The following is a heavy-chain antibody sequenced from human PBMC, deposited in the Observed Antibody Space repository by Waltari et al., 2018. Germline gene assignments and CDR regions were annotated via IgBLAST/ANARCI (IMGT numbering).Heavy chain of an antibody. CDR1: GGTFSSYA. CDR3: ASSRPFPKYFRLADAFDI. V-gene: IGHV7-4-1*02. Sequence: QVQLVQSGAEVKKPGSSVKVSCKASGGTFSSYAISWVRQAPGQGLEWMGWIKTKPGNPTDAQGFTGRFVFSLDTSVSTAYLQISSLKAEDTAVYYCASSRPFPKYFRLADAFDIWGQGTMVTVSS. CDR2: IKTKPGNP. J-gene: IGHJ3*02. D-gene: IGHD3-10*02.